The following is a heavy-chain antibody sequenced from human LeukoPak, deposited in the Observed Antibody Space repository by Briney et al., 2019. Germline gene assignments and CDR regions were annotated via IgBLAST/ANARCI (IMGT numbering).Heavy chain of an antibody. CDR1: GFTFSSYA. D-gene: IGHD6-19*01. Sequence: GRSLRLSCAASGFTFSSYAMHWVRQAPGKGLNWVSGISLSGGITYYTDSVKGRFSISRDNSRNTLYLQMNSLRAEDTAVYYCARPGIAVAGTEPRNMDVWGKGTTVTVSS. V-gene: IGHV3-23*01. CDR3: ARPGIAVAGTEPRNMDV. J-gene: IGHJ6*03. CDR2: ISLSGGIT.